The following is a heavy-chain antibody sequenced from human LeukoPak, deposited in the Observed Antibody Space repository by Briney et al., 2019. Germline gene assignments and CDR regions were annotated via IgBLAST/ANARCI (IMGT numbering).Heavy chain of an antibody. J-gene: IGHJ6*03. Sequence: PSETLSLTCTVSGGSISSSSYYWGWIRQPPGKGLEWIGSIYYSGSIYYNPSLKSRVTMSIDTSKNQFSLELSSVTAADTAVYYCARNDYYYYYMDVWGKGTTVTVSS. CDR2: IYYSGSI. V-gene: IGHV4-39*07. CDR3: ARNDYYYYYMDV. CDR1: GGSISSSSYY.